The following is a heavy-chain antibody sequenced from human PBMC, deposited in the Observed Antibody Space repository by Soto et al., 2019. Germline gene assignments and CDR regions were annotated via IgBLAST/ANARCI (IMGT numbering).Heavy chain of an antibody. V-gene: IGHV3-30*18. CDR3: AKDSFRIVVVPAAIQYYYYGMDV. J-gene: IGHJ6*02. CDR1: GFTFSSYG. CDR2: ISYDGSNK. Sequence: PGGSLRLSCAASGFTFSSYGMHWVRQAPGKGLEWVAVISYDGSNKYYADSVKGRFTISRDNSKNTLYLQMNSLRAEDTAVYYCAKDSFRIVVVPAAIQYYYYGMDVWGQGTTVTVSS. D-gene: IGHD2-2*02.